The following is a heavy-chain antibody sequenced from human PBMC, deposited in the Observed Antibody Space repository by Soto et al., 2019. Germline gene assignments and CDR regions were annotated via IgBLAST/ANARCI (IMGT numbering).Heavy chain of an antibody. D-gene: IGHD3-10*01. J-gene: IGHJ3*02. V-gene: IGHV4-4*07. CDR2: IYTSGRT. CDR3: ASNVYWGFGELFAFDI. Sequence: PSESLSLTCTVSGGSISSYSWSWIRQPAGKGLEWVGRIYTSGRTNYNPSLMRRVTMSVDTSKNQSTLKLSSVTAADTAVYSCASNVYWGFGELFAFDIWGQGTMVTVSS. CDR1: GGSISSYS.